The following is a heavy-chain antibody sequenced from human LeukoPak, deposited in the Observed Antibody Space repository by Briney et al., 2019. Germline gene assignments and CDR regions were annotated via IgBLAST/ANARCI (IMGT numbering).Heavy chain of an antibody. V-gene: IGHV3-23*01. J-gene: IGHJ4*02. CDR1: GFTFSSYT. D-gene: IGHD4-17*01. CDR2: ISDTGGGT. Sequence: GGSLRLSCEASGFTFSSYTMSWVRQAPGKGLEWVSTISDTGGGTLFADSVKGRFTISRDNSKNTLYLQMSNLRAEDTAVYYCAATVDYWGQGTLVTVSS. CDR3: AATVDY.